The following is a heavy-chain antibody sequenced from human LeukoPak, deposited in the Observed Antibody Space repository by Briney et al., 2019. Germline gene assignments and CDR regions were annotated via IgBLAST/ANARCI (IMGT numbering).Heavy chain of an antibody. Sequence: GASVKVSCKASGYTFTSYAISWVRQAPGQGLEWMGGIIPIFGTANYAQKFQGRVTITADESTSTAYMELSSLRSEDTAVYYCARAKGIAAAGPNYYYYYYMDVWGKGTTVTISS. V-gene: IGHV1-69*13. CDR1: GYTFTSYA. CDR3: ARAKGIAAAGPNYYYYYYMDV. J-gene: IGHJ6*03. D-gene: IGHD6-13*01. CDR2: IIPIFGTA.